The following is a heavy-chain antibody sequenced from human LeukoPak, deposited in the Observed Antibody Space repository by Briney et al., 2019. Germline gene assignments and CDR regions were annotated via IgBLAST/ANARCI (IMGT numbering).Heavy chain of an antibody. CDR2: IIPIFGTA. J-gene: IGHJ5*02. D-gene: IGHD2-21*01. Sequence: ASVKVSCKASGGTFSSYAISWVRQAPGQGLEWMGGIIPIFGTANYAQKFQGRVTITADKSTSTAYMELSSLRSEDMAVYYCARELLRLPGGFDPWGQGTLVTVSS. CDR1: GGTFSSYA. CDR3: ARELLRLPGGFDP. V-gene: IGHV1-69*06.